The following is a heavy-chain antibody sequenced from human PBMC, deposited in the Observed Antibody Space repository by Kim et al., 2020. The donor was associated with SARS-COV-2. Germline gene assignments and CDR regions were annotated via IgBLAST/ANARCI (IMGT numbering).Heavy chain of an antibody. J-gene: IGHJ3*02. V-gene: IGHV4-59*13. CDR2: IYHSGST. D-gene: IGHD2-8*01. Sequence: SETLSLTCIVSGGSISRYYWSWIRQPPGKGLEWIGYIYHSGSTNYNPSLKSRVTISLDMSNNHFSLRLSSVSAADTAVYYCARDSGFGVPFDIWGQGTMV. CDR3: ARDSGFGVPFDI. CDR1: GGSISRYY.